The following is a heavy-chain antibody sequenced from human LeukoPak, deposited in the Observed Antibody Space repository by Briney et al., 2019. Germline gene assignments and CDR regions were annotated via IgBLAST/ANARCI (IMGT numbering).Heavy chain of an antibody. D-gene: IGHD3-10*01. V-gene: IGHV3-7*05. CDR2: IKQDGSGK. CDR1: GFXFSSHW. CDR3: ARSNREFASGSGDL. Sequence: GGSLRLSCAASGFXFSSHWISWVRQGPGKGLKWVANIKQDGSGKYYVDSVKGRFTISRDNAQNSLYLLMNSLRAEDTAVYYCARSNREFASGSGDLWGQGTLVTVSS. J-gene: IGHJ5*02.